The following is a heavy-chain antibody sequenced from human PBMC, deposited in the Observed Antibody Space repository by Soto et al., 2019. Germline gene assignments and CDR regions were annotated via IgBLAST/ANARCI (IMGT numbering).Heavy chain of an antibody. D-gene: IGHD3-22*01. V-gene: IGHV4-39*01. CDR1: GGSISSSSYY. J-gene: IGHJ4*02. CDR2: IYYSGST. CDR3: ARLVYDKSGYRLG. Sequence: QLQLQESGPGLVKPSETLSLTCTVSGGSISSSSYYWGWIRQPPGKGLEWIGSIYYSGSTYYNPSLKSPVTISVDTSINQFSLKLSSVTAADSALYYCARLVYDKSGYRLGCGQGTLVTVSS.